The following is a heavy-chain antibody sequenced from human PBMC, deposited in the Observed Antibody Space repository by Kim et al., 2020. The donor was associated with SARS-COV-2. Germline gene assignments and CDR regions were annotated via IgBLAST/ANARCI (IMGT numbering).Heavy chain of an antibody. J-gene: IGHJ4*02. CDR1: GFTFSSYA. CDR2: ISGSGGST. Sequence: GGSLRLSCAASGFTFSSYAMSWVRQAPGKGLEWVSAISGSGGSTYYADSVKGRFNISRDNSKNTLYLQMNSLRAEDTAVYYCAKAQQWLDTYYFDYWGQGTLVTVSS. CDR3: AKAQQWLDTYYFDY. D-gene: IGHD6-19*01. V-gene: IGHV3-23*01.